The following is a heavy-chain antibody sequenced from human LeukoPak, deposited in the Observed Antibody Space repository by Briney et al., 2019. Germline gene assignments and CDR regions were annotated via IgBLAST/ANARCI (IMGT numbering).Heavy chain of an antibody. CDR3: AKSITDYYDSSEIDY. D-gene: IGHD3-22*01. J-gene: IGHJ4*02. Sequence: PSETLSLTCAVYGGSFSGYYWSWIRQPPGKGLEWIGEINHSGSTNYNPSLKSRVTMSVDTSKNQFSLKLSSVTAADTAVYYCAKSITDYYDSSEIDYWGQGTLVTVSS. CDR1: GGSFSGYY. CDR2: INHSGST. V-gene: IGHV4-34*01.